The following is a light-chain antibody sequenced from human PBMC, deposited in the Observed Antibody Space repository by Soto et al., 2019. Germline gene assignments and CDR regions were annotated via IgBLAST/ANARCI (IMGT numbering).Light chain of an antibody. V-gene: IGKV3-15*01. CDR3: QQDXNWPRT. CDR1: QSVSSN. CDR2: GAS. Sequence: EIAMTQSPATLSVSPGERVTLSCRASQSVSSNLAWYQQKPGQAPRLLIYGASTRATGIPARFSGSGSGTEFTLTISSLQSEDFVVYYCQQDXNWPRTFGQGTKV. J-gene: IGKJ1*01.